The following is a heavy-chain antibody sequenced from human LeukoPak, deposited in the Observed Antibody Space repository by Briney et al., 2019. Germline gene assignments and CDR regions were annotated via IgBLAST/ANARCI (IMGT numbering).Heavy chain of an antibody. V-gene: IGHV4-4*07. J-gene: IGHJ4*02. CDR2: IYASGST. CDR3: ARNFYGDDGHHPFDY. CDR1: GGSISNYY. Sequence: SETLSLTCSVSGGSISNYYWNWLRQPAGKGLEWIGRIYASGSTNYNPSLKSRVTISMDKSKNHFSLNLKSVTAADTAFYYCARNFYGDDGHHPFDYWGQGIQVTVSS. D-gene: IGHD2/OR15-2a*01.